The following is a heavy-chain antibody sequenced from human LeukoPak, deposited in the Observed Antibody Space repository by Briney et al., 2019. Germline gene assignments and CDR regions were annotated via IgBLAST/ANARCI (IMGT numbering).Heavy chain of an antibody. CDR2: ISASNGNT. V-gene: IGHV1-18*01. D-gene: IGHD1-7*01. CDR3: ARDRSNWNYAPDF. J-gene: IGHJ4*02. Sequence: ASVKVSCKASGYTFTRYGISWVRQAPGQGLQWLGWISASNGNTNYAQKFRDRVTMSTDTSTGTAYLDVRSLTSDDTAVYYCARDRSNWNYAPDFWGQGTLVIVSS. CDR1: GYTFTRYG.